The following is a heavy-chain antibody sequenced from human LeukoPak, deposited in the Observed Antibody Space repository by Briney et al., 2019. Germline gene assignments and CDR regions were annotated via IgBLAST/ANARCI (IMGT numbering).Heavy chain of an antibody. CDR1: GCTFSSYA. V-gene: IGHV3-23*01. D-gene: IGHD3-10*01. CDR2: ISGSGGST. J-gene: IGHJ3*02. CDR3: AKDIYYYGSGSYSDAFDI. Sequence: GGSLRLSCAASGCTFSSYAMSWVRQAPGKGLEWVSAISGSGGSTYYADSVKGRFTISRDNSKNTLYLQMNSLRTEDTAVYYCAKDIYYYGSGSYSDAFDIWGQGTMVTVSS.